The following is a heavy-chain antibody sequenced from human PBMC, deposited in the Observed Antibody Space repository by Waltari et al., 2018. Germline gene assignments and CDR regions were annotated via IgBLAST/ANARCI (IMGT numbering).Heavy chain of an antibody. V-gene: IGHV3-30*02. CDR2: IRYDGSNK. Sequence: QVQLVESGGGVVQPGGSLRLSWAASGFPCSSYGLPWFRQAPCKGLGWGAFIRYDGSNKYYADSVKGRFTISRDNSKNTLYLQMNSLRAEDTAVYYCAKDHTSGSWDYWGQGTLVTVSS. J-gene: IGHJ4*02. CDR1: GFPCSSYG. CDR3: AKDHTSGSWDY. D-gene: IGHD1-26*01.